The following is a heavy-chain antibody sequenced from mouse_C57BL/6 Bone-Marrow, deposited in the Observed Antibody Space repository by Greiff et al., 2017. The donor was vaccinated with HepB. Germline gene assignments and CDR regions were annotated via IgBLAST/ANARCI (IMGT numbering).Heavy chain of an antibody. CDR3: TRFLYDGYLYYFDY. J-gene: IGHJ2*01. CDR2: IYPGNSDT. Sequence: EVQVVESGTVLARPGASVKMSCKTSGYTFTSYWMHWVKQRPGQGLEWIGAIYPGNSDTSYNQKFKGKAKLTAVTSASTAYMELSSLTNEDSAVYYCTRFLYDGYLYYFDYWGQGTTLTVSS. D-gene: IGHD2-3*01. V-gene: IGHV1-5*01. CDR1: GYTFTSYW.